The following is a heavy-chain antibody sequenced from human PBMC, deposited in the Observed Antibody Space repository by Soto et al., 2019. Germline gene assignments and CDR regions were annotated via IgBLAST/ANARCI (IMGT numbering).Heavy chain of an antibody. CDR1: GYTFTSYG. V-gene: IGHV1-18*01. CDR3: ARKGEGATTGAFDI. D-gene: IGHD1-26*01. Sequence: ASVKVSFKASGYTFTSYGISWVRQAPGQGLEWMGWISAYNGNTNYAQKLQGRVTMTTDTSTSTAYMELRSLRSDDTAVYYCARKGEGATTGAFDIWGQGTMVTVSS. CDR2: ISAYNGNT. J-gene: IGHJ3*02.